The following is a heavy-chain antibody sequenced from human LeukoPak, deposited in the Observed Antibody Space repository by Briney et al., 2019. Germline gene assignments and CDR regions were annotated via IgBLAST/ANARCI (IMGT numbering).Heavy chain of an antibody. CDR2: IYYSGST. Sequence: SETLSLTCTVSGDSISSSSYYWGWIRQPPGKELEWIGSIYYSGSTYYNPPLNSRVTISVDTSKNQFSLKLSSVTAADTAVYYCAGDYLGGNPDAFDIWGQGTMVTVSS. J-gene: IGHJ3*02. CDR1: GDSISSSSYY. D-gene: IGHD4-23*01. V-gene: IGHV4-39*07. CDR3: AGDYLGGNPDAFDI.